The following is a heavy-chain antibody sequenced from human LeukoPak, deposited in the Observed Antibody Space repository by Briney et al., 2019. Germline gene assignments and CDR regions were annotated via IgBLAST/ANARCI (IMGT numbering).Heavy chain of an antibody. CDR3: ASLGWSVAAAFDI. V-gene: IGHV4-34*01. D-gene: IGHD6-19*01. CDR1: GGSFSGYY. CDR2: INHSGST. Sequence: SETLSLTCAVYGGSFSGYYWSWIRQPPGKGLEWIGEINHSGSTNYNPSLKSRVTISVDTSKNQFSLKLSSVTAADTAVYYCASLGWSVAAAFDIWGQGTMVTVSS. J-gene: IGHJ3*02.